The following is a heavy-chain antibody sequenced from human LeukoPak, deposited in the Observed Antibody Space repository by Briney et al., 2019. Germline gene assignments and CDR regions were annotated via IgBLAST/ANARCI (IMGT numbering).Heavy chain of an antibody. CDR2: ISDTGATT. CDR1: GLTFSGYA. Sequence: QPGGSLRLSCAGSGLTFSGYAMSWVRQAPGKGLEWVSAISDTGATTYDADSVKGRFTISRDNSRSTLYLQMNSLRAEDTALYYCAKDTSIGRYCTNGVCSPFDYWGQGTLVTVSS. J-gene: IGHJ4*02. CDR3: AKDTSIGRYCTNGVCSPFDY. D-gene: IGHD2-8*01. V-gene: IGHV3-23*01.